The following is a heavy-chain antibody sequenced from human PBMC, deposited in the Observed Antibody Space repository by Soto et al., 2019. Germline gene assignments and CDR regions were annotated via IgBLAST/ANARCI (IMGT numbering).Heavy chain of an antibody. CDR1: GGSFSGYY. D-gene: IGHD3-22*01. CDR3: AKNPGYYYDSTGYHFDY. Sequence: ETLSLTCAVYGGSFSGYYWSWIRQAPGKGLEWVSAISYGGGTTYYADSVKGRFTISRDNSKNTLYLQMNSLRAEDTAVYYCAKNPGYYYDSTGYHFDYWGQGTLVTVSS. CDR2: ISYGGGTT. J-gene: IGHJ4*02. V-gene: IGHV3-23*01.